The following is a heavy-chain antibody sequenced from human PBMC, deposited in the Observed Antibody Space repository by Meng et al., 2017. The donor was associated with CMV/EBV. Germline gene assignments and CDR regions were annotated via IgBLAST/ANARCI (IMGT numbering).Heavy chain of an antibody. CDR2: IIPIFGTA. J-gene: IGHJ5*02. Sequence: SVKVSCKASGGTFSSYAISWVRQAPGQGLEWMGGIIPIFGTANYAQKFQGRVTITTDESTSTAYMELGSLRSEDTAVYYCAREVGELYQLLYGYNWFDPWGQGTLVTVSS. D-gene: IGHD2-2*02. CDR1: GGTFSSYA. V-gene: IGHV1-69*05. CDR3: AREVGELYQLLYGYNWFDP.